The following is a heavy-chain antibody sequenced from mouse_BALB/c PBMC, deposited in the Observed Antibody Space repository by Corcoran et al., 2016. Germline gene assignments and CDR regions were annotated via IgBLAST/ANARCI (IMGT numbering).Heavy chain of an antibody. CDR2: INTYTGEP. J-gene: IGHJ3*01. Sequence: QIQMVQPGPELKKPGETVQTSCKASGNTFTNYGMNWVKQAPGQGLKWMGWINTYTGEPTYADDFKGRFAFSLETSASTANLQINNLKNEDMASYFCARKRGYTAGFAYWGQGTLVTVSA. CDR3: ARKRGYTAGFAY. V-gene: IGHV9-1*02. CDR1: GNTFTNYG. D-gene: IGHD3-1*01.